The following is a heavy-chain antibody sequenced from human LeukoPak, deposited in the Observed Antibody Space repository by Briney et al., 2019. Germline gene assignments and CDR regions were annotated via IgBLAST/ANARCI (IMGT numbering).Heavy chain of an antibody. CDR2: IYYRGGT. V-gene: IGHV4-39*07. D-gene: IGHD3-10*01. CDR1: GVSISNSIYY. J-gene: IGHJ4*02. Sequence: SETLSLTCSVSGVSISNSIYYWGWIRQPPGKGLEWIGSIYYRGGTYNNPSLKSRVTLSVDTSKTQFSLKLNSVTAADTAVYYCAREPPGGDYFDYWGQGTLATVFS. CDR3: AREPPGGDYFDY.